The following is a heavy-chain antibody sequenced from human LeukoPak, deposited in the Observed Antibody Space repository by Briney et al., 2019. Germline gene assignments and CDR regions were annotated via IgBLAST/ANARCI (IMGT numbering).Heavy chain of an antibody. CDR1: GGTFSSYA. V-gene: IGHV1-69*13. D-gene: IGHD4-11*01. CDR2: IIPIFGTA. CDR3: ARGVDDSEDWFDP. Sequence: ASVKVSCTASGGTFSSYAISWVRQAPGQGLEWMGGIIPIFGTANYAQKFQGRVTITADESTSTAYMELSSLRSEDTAVYYCARGVDDSEDWFDPWGQGTLVTVSS. J-gene: IGHJ5*02.